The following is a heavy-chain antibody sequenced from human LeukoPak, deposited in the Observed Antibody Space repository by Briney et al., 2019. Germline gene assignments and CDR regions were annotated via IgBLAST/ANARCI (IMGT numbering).Heavy chain of an antibody. D-gene: IGHD3-22*01. V-gene: IGHV3-23*01. CDR3: ARSSDSYDSSGYYGY. Sequence: GGSLRLSCAASEFTFSNCAMSWVRQAPGKGLEWVSTISGSGDNTYYADSVKGRFTISRDSSKNTLYLHMHSLRAKDTAVYYCARSSDSYDSSGYYGYWGQGTLVTVSS. J-gene: IGHJ4*02. CDR1: EFTFSNCA. CDR2: ISGSGDNT.